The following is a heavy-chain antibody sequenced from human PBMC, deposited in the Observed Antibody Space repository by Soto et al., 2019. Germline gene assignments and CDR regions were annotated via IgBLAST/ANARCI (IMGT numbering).Heavy chain of an antibody. CDR3: ASGVYFGGAFDI. D-gene: IGHD3-16*01. CDR1: GFTFSSYW. CDR2: INSDGSST. V-gene: IGHV3-74*01. J-gene: IGHJ3*02. Sequence: SLRLSCAASGFTFSSYWMHWVRQAPGKGLVWVSRINSDGSSTSYADSVKGRFTISRDNAKNTLYLQMNSLSAEDTAVYYCASGVYFGGAFDIWGQGTMVTVSS.